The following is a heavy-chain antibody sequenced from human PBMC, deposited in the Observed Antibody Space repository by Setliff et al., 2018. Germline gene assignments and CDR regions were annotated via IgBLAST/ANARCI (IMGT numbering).Heavy chain of an antibody. V-gene: IGHV4-4*07. Sequence: SETLSLTCTVSGGSISNNYWSWIRQPAGKGLEWIGRIYTSGSTNYNTSLKSRVTMSVDTSKNQFSLKLSSVNAADTAVYYCARKGISALSGAFDMWGQGTMVTVSS. J-gene: IGHJ3*02. CDR3: ARKGISALSGAFDM. CDR1: GGSISNNY. CDR2: IYTSGST. D-gene: IGHD1-26*01.